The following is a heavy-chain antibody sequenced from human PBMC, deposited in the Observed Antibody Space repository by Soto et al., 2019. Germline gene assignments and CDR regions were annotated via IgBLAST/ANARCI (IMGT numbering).Heavy chain of an antibody. Sequence: EVQMLESGGGLVQPGGSLRLSCSVSGFTFSAHAMSWVRQAPGKGLEWVSTVSATDGSTDYADSVKGRFTITRDNSKNTLYLHMSSVRLEDTAIYYCAKDRFNGAFDIWGQGTMVPVSS. J-gene: IGHJ3*02. CDR2: VSATDGST. V-gene: IGHV3-23*01. CDR3: AKDRFNGAFDI. D-gene: IGHD2-8*01. CDR1: GFTFSAHA.